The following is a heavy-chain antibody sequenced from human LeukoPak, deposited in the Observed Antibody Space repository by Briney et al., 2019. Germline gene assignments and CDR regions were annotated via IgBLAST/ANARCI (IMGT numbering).Heavy chain of an antibody. D-gene: IGHD3-22*01. J-gene: IGHJ4*02. V-gene: IGHV3-21*01. CDR2: ISGSSSYI. CDR1: GFTFSSYS. Sequence: GGSLRLSCAASGFTFSSYSMNWVRQAPGKGLEWVSCISGSSSYIYYADSVKGRFTISRDNSKNTLYLQMNSLRAEDTAVYYCVRDDDRPDNGLDYWGQGTLVTVSS. CDR3: VRDDDRPDNGLDY.